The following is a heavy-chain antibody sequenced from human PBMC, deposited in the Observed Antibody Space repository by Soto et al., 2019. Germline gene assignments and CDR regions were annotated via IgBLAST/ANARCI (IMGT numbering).Heavy chain of an antibody. D-gene: IGHD6-19*01. Sequence: SETLSLTCTVSGGSISSSSYYWGWIRQPPGKGLEWIGSIYYSGSTYYNPSLKSRVTISVDTSKNQFSLKLSSVTAADTAVYYCAGDSSGWYQFDYWGQGTLVTVSS. J-gene: IGHJ4*02. CDR1: GGSISSSSYY. CDR3: AGDSSGWYQFDY. CDR2: IYYSGST. V-gene: IGHV4-39*01.